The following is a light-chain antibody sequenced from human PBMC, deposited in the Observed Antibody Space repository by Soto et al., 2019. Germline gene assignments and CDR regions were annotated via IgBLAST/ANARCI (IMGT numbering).Light chain of an antibody. CDR1: SSNIGSNT. CDR3: AAWDDSLNGVA. Sequence: QPVLTQPPSASGTPGQRVTISCSGSSSNIGSNTVTWFQHLPGTAPKLLIYSNTQRPSGVPDRFSGSKSGTSASLAIGGLQSEDEADYYCAAWDDSLNGVAFGGGTKLTVL. CDR2: SNT. J-gene: IGLJ2*01. V-gene: IGLV1-44*01.